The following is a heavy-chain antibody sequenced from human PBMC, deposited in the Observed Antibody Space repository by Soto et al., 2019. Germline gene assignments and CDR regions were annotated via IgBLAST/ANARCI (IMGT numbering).Heavy chain of an antibody. V-gene: IGHV1-18*04. Sequence: QVQLVQSGAEVKKPGASVKVSCKASGYSFTSYGISWVRQAPGQGLDWMGWITTYNGNTKYAQDLQGRVTMTTDTSTSTAYMELRILRSDDTAVYYCARFSGGVYNTYYFYYGMDVWGQGTTVTVSS. D-gene: IGHD2-15*01. CDR1: GYSFTSYG. J-gene: IGHJ6*02. CDR3: ARFSGGVYNTYYFYYGMDV. CDR2: ITTYNGNT.